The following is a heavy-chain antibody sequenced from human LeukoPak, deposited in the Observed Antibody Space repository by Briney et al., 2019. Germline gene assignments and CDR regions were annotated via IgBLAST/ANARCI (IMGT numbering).Heavy chain of an antibody. J-gene: IGHJ5*02. CDR3: ARGTNSWNDEGWFDP. Sequence: PGGSLRLSCAASGFTFSSYAMSWVRQAPGKGLEWVSGINSDGRSTYYAGFVKGRFTISRDNAKNTLYLQMNSLGAEDTAIYYCARGTNSWNDEGWFDPWGQGTLVTVSS. D-gene: IGHD1-1*01. V-gene: IGHV3-74*01. CDR1: GFTFSSYA. CDR2: INSDGRST.